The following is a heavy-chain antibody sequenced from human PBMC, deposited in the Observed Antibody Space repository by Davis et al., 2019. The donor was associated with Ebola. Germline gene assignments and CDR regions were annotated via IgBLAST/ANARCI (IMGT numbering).Heavy chain of an antibody. V-gene: IGHV4-34*01. J-gene: IGHJ6*02. CDR1: GGSFSGYY. Sequence: SETLSLTCAVYGGSFSGYYWSWIRQPPGKGLEWIGEIHHSGSTNYNPSLKSRVTISVDTSKNQFSLKLSSVTAADTAVYYCARENYGYYYYGMDVWGQGTTVTVSS. CDR2: IHHSGST. D-gene: IGHD1-7*01. CDR3: ARENYGYYYYGMDV.